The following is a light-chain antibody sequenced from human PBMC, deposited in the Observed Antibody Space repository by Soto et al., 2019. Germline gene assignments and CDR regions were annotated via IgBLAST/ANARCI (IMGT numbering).Light chain of an antibody. J-gene: IGKJ4*01. CDR3: QQRTTWPT. Sequence: ERVMTQSPATLSVSPGERATLSCRASQSVRSNLAWYQQKPGQAPRLLIYGASTRATGIPARFSGSGSGTEFTLTISSLQSEDFAVYYCQQRTTWPTFGGGTKVEIK. V-gene: IGKV3-15*01. CDR1: QSVRSN. CDR2: GAS.